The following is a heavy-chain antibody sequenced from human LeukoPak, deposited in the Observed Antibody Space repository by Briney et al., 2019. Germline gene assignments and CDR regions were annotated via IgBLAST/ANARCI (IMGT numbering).Heavy chain of an antibody. Sequence: ASVKVSCKSFGYNFGGYYIHWVRQVPGLGLEWMGWISPKGDETKYAQKFQGRLTVTRDTSISTTYMDLSGLRSDDTAVYYCARGDMYFQDSSYRSLDHWGQGTLVTVSS. V-gene: IGHV1-2*02. J-gene: IGHJ4*02. D-gene: IGHD2-15*01. CDR3: ARGDMYFQDSSYRSLDH. CDR1: GYNFGGYY. CDR2: ISPKGDET.